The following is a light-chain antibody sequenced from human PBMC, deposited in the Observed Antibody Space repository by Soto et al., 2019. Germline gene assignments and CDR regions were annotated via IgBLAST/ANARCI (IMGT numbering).Light chain of an antibody. Sequence: ELVLTQSPGTQSLSPGQRATLSCRASQSVSSSYLAWYQQIPGQPPRLLIYDTSNRVTGIPARFSGSRSGTEFTLTVSSLQSEDFAVYYCQQYNSWPPSITFGQGTRLEIK. V-gene: IGKV3-20*01. CDR3: QQYNSWPPSIT. CDR1: QSVSSSY. J-gene: IGKJ5*01. CDR2: DTS.